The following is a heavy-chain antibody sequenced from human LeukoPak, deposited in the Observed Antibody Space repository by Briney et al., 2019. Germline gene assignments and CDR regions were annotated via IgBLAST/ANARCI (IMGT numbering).Heavy chain of an antibody. CDR3: ARVEVVPAPNFAY. CDR2: MNPNSGNT. D-gene: IGHD2-2*01. J-gene: IGHJ4*02. V-gene: IGHV1-8*01. CDR1: GYTFTSYD. Sequence: ASVKVSCKASGYTFTSYDISWVRQATGQGLEWMGWMNPNSGNTGYAQKFQSRVTMTRNTSISTAYMELSSLRSEDTAVYYCARVEVVPAPNFAYWGEGTLVTVSS.